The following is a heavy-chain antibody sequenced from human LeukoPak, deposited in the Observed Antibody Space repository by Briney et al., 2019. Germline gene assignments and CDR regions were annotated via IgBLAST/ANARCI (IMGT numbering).Heavy chain of an antibody. D-gene: IGHD2-2*01. J-gene: IGHJ4*02. Sequence: GSLRLSCAASGFPFSSYSMNLVRQALGKGLEWVSYISSSSSTIYYADSVKGRFTISRDNAKNSLYLQMNSLRAEDTAVYYCARVYCSSTSCYPDYWGQGTLVTVSS. CDR2: ISSSSSTI. CDR3: ARVYCSSTSCYPDY. CDR1: GFPFSSYS. V-gene: IGHV3-48*04.